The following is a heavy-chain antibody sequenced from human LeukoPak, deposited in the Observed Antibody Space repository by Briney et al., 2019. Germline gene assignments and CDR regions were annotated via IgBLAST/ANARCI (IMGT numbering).Heavy chain of an antibody. Sequence: ASVKVSCKASGYTFISYYMHWVRQAPGQGLEWMGIINPSGGATSYAQRFQDRVSITRDTSTSTVYMELSSLTSEDTAVYYCARATVVMYYFNYWGQGTLVTVSS. V-gene: IGHV1-46*01. J-gene: IGHJ4*02. CDR1: GYTFISYY. CDR2: INPSGGAT. CDR3: ARATVVMYYFNY. D-gene: IGHD4-23*01.